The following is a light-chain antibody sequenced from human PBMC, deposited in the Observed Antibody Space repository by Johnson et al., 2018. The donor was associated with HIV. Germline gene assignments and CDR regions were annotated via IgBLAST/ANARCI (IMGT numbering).Light chain of an antibody. Sequence: QSVLTQPPSVSAAPGQKVTISCSGSSSNIGNNYVSWYQQLPGTAPKLLIYENNKRPSGIPDRFSGSKSGTSATLGITGLQTGDAADYYCGTWDDSLSALYVFGTGTKVTVL. CDR3: GTWDDSLSALYV. CDR1: SSNIGNNY. V-gene: IGLV1-51*02. CDR2: ENN. J-gene: IGLJ1*01.